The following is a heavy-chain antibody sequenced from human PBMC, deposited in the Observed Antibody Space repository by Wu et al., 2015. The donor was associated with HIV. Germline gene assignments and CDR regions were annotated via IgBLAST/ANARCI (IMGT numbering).Heavy chain of an antibody. CDR1: GYTFTGYY. CDR2: INPNSGGT. Sequence: QVQLVQSGAEVKKPGASVKVSCKASGYTFTGYYMHWVRQAPGQGLEWMGWINPNSGGTNYAQKFQGRVTMTRDTSISTAYMELSRLRSDDTAVYYCARDSGYYDSSGYYYYYGMDVWGQGTTVTVSS. J-gene: IGHJ6*02. CDR3: ARDSGYYDSSGYYYYYGMDV. V-gene: IGHV1-2*02. D-gene: IGHD3-22*01.